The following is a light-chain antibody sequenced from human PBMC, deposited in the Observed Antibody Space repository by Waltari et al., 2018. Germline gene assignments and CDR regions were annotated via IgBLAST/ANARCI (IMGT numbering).Light chain of an antibody. CDR2: QDS. CDR1: KLGDKY. Sequence: SYELTQPPSVSVSPGQPASITCSGDKLGDKYACWSQQKPGQSPVLVIYQDSKRPSGIPERFSGSNSGNTATLTISGTQAMDEADYYCQAWDSSIVVFGGGTKLTVL. CDR3: QAWDSSIVV. J-gene: IGLJ2*01. V-gene: IGLV3-1*01.